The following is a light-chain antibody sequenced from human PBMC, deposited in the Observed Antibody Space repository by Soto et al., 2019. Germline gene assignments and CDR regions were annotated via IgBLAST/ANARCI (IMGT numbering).Light chain of an antibody. CDR1: QRVSSSY. CDR3: QQYGSSLIT. J-gene: IGKJ5*01. V-gene: IGKV3D-20*01. CDR2: DAS. Sequence: EIVLTQSPATLSLSPGEIATLSCGASQRVSSSYLAWYQQKPGLAPRLLIYDASSRATGIPDRFSGSGSGTDFTLTISRLEPEDFAVYYCQQYGSSLITFGQGTRLEIK.